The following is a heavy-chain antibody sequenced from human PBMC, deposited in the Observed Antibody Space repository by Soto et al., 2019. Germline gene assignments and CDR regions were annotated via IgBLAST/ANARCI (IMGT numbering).Heavy chain of an antibody. CDR2: IVVGSGNT. CDR1: GFTFTSSA. Sequence: ASVKVSCKASGFTFTSSAMQWVRQARGQRLEWIGWIVVGSGNTNYAQKFQERVTITRDMSTSTAYMELSSLRSEDTAVYYCAAASPAVAGTGNYYYYMDVWGKGTTVTVSS. CDR3: AAASPAVAGTGNYYYYMDV. D-gene: IGHD6-19*01. V-gene: IGHV1-58*02. J-gene: IGHJ6*03.